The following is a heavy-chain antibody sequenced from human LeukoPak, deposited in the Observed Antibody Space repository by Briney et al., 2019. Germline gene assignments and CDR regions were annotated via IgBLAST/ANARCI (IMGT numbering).Heavy chain of an antibody. D-gene: IGHD6-19*01. J-gene: IGHJ4*02. CDR2: ISAYNRNT. CDR3: ARVLRGSSGWYFDY. CDR1: GYTFTSYG. Sequence: ASVKVSCKASGYTFTSYGISWVRQAPGQGLEWMEWISAYNRNTNYAQKLQGRVTMTTDTSTSTAYMELRSLRSDDTAVYYWARVLRGSSGWYFDYWGQGTLVRVSS. V-gene: IGHV1-18*01.